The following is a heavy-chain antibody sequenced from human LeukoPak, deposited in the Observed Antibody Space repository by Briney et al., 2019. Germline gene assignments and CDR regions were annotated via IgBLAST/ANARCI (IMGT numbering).Heavy chain of an antibody. V-gene: IGHV4-59*01. CDR3: ARMGFSSSGSIDYYYYMDV. CDR2: LYYSGSTT. CDR1: GGPISTYY. J-gene: IGHJ6*03. Sequence: SETLSLTCTVSGGPISTYYWSWIRQPPGKGLEWIAYLYYSGSTTKYNPSLKSRATISLDTSKNQLFLNLNSVTAADTAAYYCARMGFSSSGSIDYYYYMDVWGRGTTVTVSS. D-gene: IGHD6-6*01.